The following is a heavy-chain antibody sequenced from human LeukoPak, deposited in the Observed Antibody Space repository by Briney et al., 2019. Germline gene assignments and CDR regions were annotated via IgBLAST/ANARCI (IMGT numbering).Heavy chain of an antibody. Sequence: PSETLSLTCTVSGGSISSSSYYWGWIRQPPGKGLEWIGSIYYSGSTYYNPSLKSRVTISVDTSKNQFSLKLSSVTAADTAVYYCARDPPDYGDPWFDYWGQGTLVTVSS. D-gene: IGHD4-17*01. V-gene: IGHV4-39*07. CDR2: IYYSGST. CDR3: ARDPPDYGDPWFDY. J-gene: IGHJ4*02. CDR1: GGSISSSSYY.